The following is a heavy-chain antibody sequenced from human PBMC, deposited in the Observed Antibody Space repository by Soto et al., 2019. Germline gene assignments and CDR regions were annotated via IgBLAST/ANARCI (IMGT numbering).Heavy chain of an antibody. V-gene: IGHV3-30*14. J-gene: IGHJ4*02. CDR1: GFTFSSYA. CDR3: ARDGGAY. CDR2: MSYDGSNK. D-gene: IGHD3-16*01. Sequence: QVQLVESGGGVVQPGRSLRLSCAASGFTFSSYAMHWVRRAPGKGLEWMAVMSYDGSNKYYADSVKGRFTISRDNSKNTLYLQMNSLGPEDTAFFFCARDGGAYWGQGTLVIVSS.